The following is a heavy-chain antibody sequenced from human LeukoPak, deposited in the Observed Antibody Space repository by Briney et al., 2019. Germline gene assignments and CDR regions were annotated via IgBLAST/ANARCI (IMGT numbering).Heavy chain of an antibody. CDR3: ASGSYYYGSGSYLKFDY. CDR2: INHSGST. CDR1: GGSFSGYY. J-gene: IGHJ4*02. D-gene: IGHD3-10*01. V-gene: IGHV4-34*01. Sequence: SETLSLTCAVYGGSFSGYYWSWIRQPPGMGLEWIGEINHSGSTNYNPSLKSRVTTSVDTSKNQFSLKLSSVTAADTAVYYCASGSYYYGSGSYLKFDYWGQGTLVTVSS.